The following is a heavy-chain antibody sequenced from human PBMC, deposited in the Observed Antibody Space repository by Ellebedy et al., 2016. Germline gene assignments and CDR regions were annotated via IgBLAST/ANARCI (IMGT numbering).Heavy chain of an antibody. CDR3: AKDFLAARPPKYYFDY. V-gene: IGHV3-30*18. CDR2: ISYDGSNK. J-gene: IGHJ4*02. Sequence: GESLKISXAASGFTFSSYGMHWVRQAPGKGLEWVAVISYDGSNKYYADSVKGRFTISRDNSKNTLYLQMNSLRAEDTAVYYCAKDFLAARPPKYYFDYWGQGTLVTVSS. CDR1: GFTFSSYG. D-gene: IGHD6-6*01.